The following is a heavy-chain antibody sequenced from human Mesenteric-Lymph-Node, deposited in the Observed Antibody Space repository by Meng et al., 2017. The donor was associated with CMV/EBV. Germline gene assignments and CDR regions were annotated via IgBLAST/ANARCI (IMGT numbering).Heavy chain of an antibody. J-gene: IGHJ4*02. Sequence: KVSCKGSGYSFTNYWIGWVRQMPGKGLEWMGIIYPGDSDTRYSPSFQGQVTISVDKSITTAYLQWSSLKASDTAMYFCARQGGVIPAASYWGQGTLVTVSS. CDR3: ARQGGVIPAASY. CDR2: IYPGDSDT. D-gene: IGHD3-22*01. CDR1: GYSFTNYW. V-gene: IGHV5-51*01.